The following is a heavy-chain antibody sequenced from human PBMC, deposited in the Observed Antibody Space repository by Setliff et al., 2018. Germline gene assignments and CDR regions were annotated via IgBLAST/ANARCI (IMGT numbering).Heavy chain of an antibody. CDR1: GTTFSSYG. Sequence: SVKVSCKASGTTFSSYGISWVRQAPGQGLEWMGGTIPMFGTTEYAQKFQGRLTIITDESTNTAFMQLSSLRSDDAAVYYCVREGVDRRSSTDYRYYMDVWGKGTTVTVSS. CDR2: TIPMFGTT. D-gene: IGHD6-6*01. V-gene: IGHV1-69*05. CDR3: VREGVDRRSSTDYRYYMDV. J-gene: IGHJ6*03.